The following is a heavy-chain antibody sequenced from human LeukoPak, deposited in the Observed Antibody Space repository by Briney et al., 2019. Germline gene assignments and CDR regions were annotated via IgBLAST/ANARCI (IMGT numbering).Heavy chain of an antibody. D-gene: IGHD6-19*01. Sequence: GGSLRLSCAASGFSFTNYSVHWVRQAPGKGLEWVALISDDGSNKYYADSVKGRFTISRDNAKNTLYLQMNSLRAEDTAVYYCAREGSGWTGFDYWGQGTLVTVSS. J-gene: IGHJ4*02. CDR3: AREGSGWTGFDY. V-gene: IGHV3-30*04. CDR1: GFSFTNYS. CDR2: ISDDGSNK.